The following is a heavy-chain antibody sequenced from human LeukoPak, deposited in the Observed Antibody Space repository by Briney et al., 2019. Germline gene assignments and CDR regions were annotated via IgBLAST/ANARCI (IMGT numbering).Heavy chain of an antibody. Sequence: GGSLRLSCAASGFTFSSYTMSWVRQAPGKGLEWVSAISGSGGSTYYADSVKGRFTISRDNSKNTLYLQMNSLRAEDTAVYYCPKDKYPTVAPVHFDYWGQGTLVTVSS. D-gene: IGHD4-23*01. CDR2: ISGSGGST. CDR1: GFTFSSYT. V-gene: IGHV3-23*01. CDR3: PKDKYPTVAPVHFDY. J-gene: IGHJ4*02.